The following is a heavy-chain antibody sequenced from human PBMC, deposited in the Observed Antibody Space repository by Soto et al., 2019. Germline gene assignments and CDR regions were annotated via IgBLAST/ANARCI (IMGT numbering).Heavy chain of an antibody. J-gene: IGHJ4*02. D-gene: IGHD3-16*02. CDR3: ARFSAELSFLN. CDR1: GDSINNAAYY. V-gene: IGHV4-31*03. Sequence: QVQLQESGPGLVKPSQTLSLTCTVSGDSINNAAYYWSWIRQHPARGLECIGYIYYSGITYYSPSFKSRLSMSVDTSENQFSLKLTSVTAADTAVYYCARFSAELSFLNWGQGTLDTVSS. CDR2: IYYSGIT.